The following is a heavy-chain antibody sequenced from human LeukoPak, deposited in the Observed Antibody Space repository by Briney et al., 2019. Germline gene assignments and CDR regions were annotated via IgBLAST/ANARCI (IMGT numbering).Heavy chain of an antibody. CDR3: ARAYSDSYYFDF. Sequence: SGTLSLTCVVSGGSITSTNWWNWVRQPPGKGLEWIGEIHHGGSTNFNPSLKSRITILVDKSKNQFSLRMTSVTAADTAVYYCARAYSDSYYFDFWGQGTLVTVST. J-gene: IGHJ4*02. D-gene: IGHD4-11*01. V-gene: IGHV4-4*02. CDR1: GGSITSTNW. CDR2: IHHGGST.